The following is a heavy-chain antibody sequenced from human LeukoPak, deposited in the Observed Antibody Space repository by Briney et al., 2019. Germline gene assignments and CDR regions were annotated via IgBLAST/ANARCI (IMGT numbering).Heavy chain of an antibody. CDR2: IIPIFGTA. J-gene: IGHJ3*01. D-gene: IGHD1-7*01. V-gene: IGHV1-69*06. CDR1: GYTFTDYY. Sequence: SVKVSCKASGYTFTDYYLHWLRQAPGQGLEWMGGIIPIFGTANYAQKFQGRVTITADKSTSTAYMELSSLRSEDTAVYYCARVGYNWNLWFDFWGQGTTVTVSS. CDR3: ARVGYNWNLWFDF.